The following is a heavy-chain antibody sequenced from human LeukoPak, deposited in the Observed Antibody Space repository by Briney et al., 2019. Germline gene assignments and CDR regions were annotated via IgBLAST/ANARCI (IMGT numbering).Heavy chain of an antibody. D-gene: IGHD2-8*01. CDR1: GGSISSGAYY. CDR2: IYYSGST. V-gene: IGHV4-30-4*08. CDR3: ARAGTRVDY. J-gene: IGHJ4*02. Sequence: PSETLSLTCTVSGGSISSGAYYWSCIRQPPGKGLEWIGYIYYSGSTYYNPSIKSRVTISVDTSKNQFSLKLSSVTAADTAVYYCARAGTRVDYWGQGTLVTVSS.